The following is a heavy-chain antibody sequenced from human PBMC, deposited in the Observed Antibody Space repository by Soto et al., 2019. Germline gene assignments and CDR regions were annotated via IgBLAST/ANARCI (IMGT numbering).Heavy chain of an antibody. D-gene: IGHD3-16*01. Sequence: QVQLVQSGAEVKKPGASVKVSCKASGYTFTSYAMHWVRQAPGQRLEWMGWINAGNGNTKYSQKFQGRVTINRDTSASTAYMELSSLRAEDTAVYYCASDGDGVMAFDIWGQGTMVTVSS. V-gene: IGHV1-3*01. CDR2: INAGNGNT. J-gene: IGHJ3*02. CDR3: ASDGDGVMAFDI. CDR1: GYTFTSYA.